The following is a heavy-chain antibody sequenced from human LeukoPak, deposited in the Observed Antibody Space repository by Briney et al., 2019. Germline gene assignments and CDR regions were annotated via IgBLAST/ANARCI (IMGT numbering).Heavy chain of an antibody. Sequence: PGGSLRLSCTASGFSFSIFNMNWVRQAPGKGLEWISYISGSGGASYYADSVKGRFTISRDNSKNALFLQVNSLRAEDTAVYYCAKSGPYCGSTTCNYFDYWGQGTLVTVSS. CDR3: AKSGPYCGSTTCNYFDY. J-gene: IGHJ4*02. D-gene: IGHD2-2*01. V-gene: IGHV3-23*01. CDR2: ISGSGGAS. CDR1: GFSFSIFN.